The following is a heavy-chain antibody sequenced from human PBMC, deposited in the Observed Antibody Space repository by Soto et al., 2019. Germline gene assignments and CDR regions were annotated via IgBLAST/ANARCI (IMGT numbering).Heavy chain of an antibody. CDR2: TYYRSRWYN. D-gene: IGHD3-10*01. Sequence: PSQTLSLTCAISGDSVSSNSAAWNWIRQSPSRGLEWLGRTYYRSRWYNDYAVSVKSRITVNPDTSKNQFSLHLNSVTPEDTAVYYCARLLTWFGELSLYYYYMDVWGKGTTVTVSS. V-gene: IGHV6-1*01. J-gene: IGHJ6*03. CDR3: ARLLTWFGELSLYYYYMDV. CDR1: GDSVSSNSAA.